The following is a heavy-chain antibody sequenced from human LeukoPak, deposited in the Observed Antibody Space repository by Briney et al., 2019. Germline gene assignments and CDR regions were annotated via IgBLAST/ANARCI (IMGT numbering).Heavy chain of an antibody. CDR1: GYTLIELS. CDR2: FYPEDGET. J-gene: IGHJ4*02. D-gene: IGHD1-14*01. CDR3: ATITTTTDY. Sequence: ASVTVSCIVSGYTLIELSKHCGRQAPGKGLEWMAGFYPEDGETIYEQKFQGRVTMTEDTSTDAAYMELSSLRSEDTASYYCATITTTTDYWGQGTLVTVSS. V-gene: IGHV1-24*01.